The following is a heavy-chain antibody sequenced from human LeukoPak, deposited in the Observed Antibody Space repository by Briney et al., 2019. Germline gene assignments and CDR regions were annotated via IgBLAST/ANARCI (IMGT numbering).Heavy chain of an antibody. CDR2: INPNSGGT. V-gene: IGHV1-2*02. D-gene: IGHD6-19*01. CDR3: AIKGTIAVAGRDY. Sequence: GASVKVSCKASGYTFTSYDINWFRQAPGQGLEWMGWINPNSGGTNYAQSFQGRVTMTRDTSITTAYMELSRLTSDDTAVYYCAIKGTIAVAGRDYWGQGTLVTVSS. CDR1: GYTFTSYD. J-gene: IGHJ4*02.